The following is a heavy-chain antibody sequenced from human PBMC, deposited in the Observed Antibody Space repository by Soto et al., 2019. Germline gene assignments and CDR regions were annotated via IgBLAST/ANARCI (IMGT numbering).Heavy chain of an antibody. J-gene: IGHJ4*02. CDR3: ARPKLVFGYSSGHFDY. CDR2: MNPNSGNT. Sequence: QVQLVQSGAEVKKPGASVKVSCKASGYTFTGYYMHWVRQAPGQGLEWMGWMNPNSGNTGYAQKFQGRVTMTRNTSISTAYMELSSLRSEDTAVYYCARPKLVFGYSSGHFDYWGQGTLVTVSS. CDR1: GYTFTGYY. V-gene: IGHV1-8*02. D-gene: IGHD6-19*01.